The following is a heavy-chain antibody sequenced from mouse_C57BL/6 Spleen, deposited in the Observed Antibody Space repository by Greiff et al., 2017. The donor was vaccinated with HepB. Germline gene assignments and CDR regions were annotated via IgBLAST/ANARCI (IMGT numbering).Heavy chain of an antibody. J-gene: IGHJ1*03. D-gene: IGHD1-1*01. CDR3: VRGAGITTVVGDWYFDV. Sequence: VQLQQSGPELVKPGASVKISCKASGYAFSSSWMHWVKQRPGKGLEWIGRIYPGDGNTNYNGKFKGKATLTADKSSSTAYMQLSSLTSEDSAVYFCVRGAGITTVVGDWYFDVWGTGTTVTVSS. CDR2: IYPGDGNT. V-gene: IGHV1-82*01. CDR1: GYAFSSSW.